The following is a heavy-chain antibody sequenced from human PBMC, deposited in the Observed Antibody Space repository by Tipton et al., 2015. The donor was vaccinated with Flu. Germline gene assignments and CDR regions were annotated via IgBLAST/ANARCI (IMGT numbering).Heavy chain of an antibody. Sequence: TLSLTCAVYGGSFSGYYWSWIRQPPGKGLEWIGEINHSGSTNYNPSLKSRVTMSVDTSKNQFSLKLSSVTAADTAVYYCARAAIVVVPAAIHSDAFDIWGQGTMVTVSS. CDR3: ARAAIVVVPAAIHSDAFDI. CDR2: INHSGST. V-gene: IGHV4-34*01. D-gene: IGHD2-2*02. CDR1: GGSFSGYY. J-gene: IGHJ3*02.